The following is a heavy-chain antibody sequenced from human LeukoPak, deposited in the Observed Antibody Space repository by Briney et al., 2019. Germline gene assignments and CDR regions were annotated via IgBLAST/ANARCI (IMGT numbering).Heavy chain of an antibody. Sequence: GRSLRLSCAASGFTFSSYGMHWVRQAPGKGLEWVAVIWYDGSNKYYADSVKGRFTISRDNSKNTLYLQTNSLRAEDTAVYYCAAHHGELGYFDYWGQGTLVTVSS. CDR2: IWYDGSNK. CDR1: GFTFSSYG. D-gene: IGHD1-26*01. CDR3: AAHHGELGYFDY. J-gene: IGHJ4*02. V-gene: IGHV3-33*01.